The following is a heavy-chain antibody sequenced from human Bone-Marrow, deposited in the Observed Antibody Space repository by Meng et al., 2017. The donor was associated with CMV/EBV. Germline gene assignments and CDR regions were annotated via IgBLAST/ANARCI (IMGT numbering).Heavy chain of an antibody. CDR1: GFTFSSYW. J-gene: IGHJ4*02. V-gene: IGHV3-7*01. CDR3: ARDQNGYDLFDY. CDR2: IKQDGSEK. Sequence: ESLKISCAASGFTFSSYWMSWVRQAPGKGLEWVVNIKQDGSEKYYVDSVKGRFTISRDNAKNSLYLQMNSLRAEDMAVYYCARDQNGYDLFDYWGQGTLVTVSS. D-gene: IGHD5-12*01.